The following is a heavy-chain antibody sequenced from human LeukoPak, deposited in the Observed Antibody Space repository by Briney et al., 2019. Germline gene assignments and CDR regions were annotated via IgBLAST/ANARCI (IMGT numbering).Heavy chain of an antibody. Sequence: SETLSLTCTVSGGSISNSIYYWGWIRQPPGKGLEWIGTISYSGSTYYNPSLKSRVTISVDTSKNQFSLKLNSVTAADTAVYYCATGRAAAGQYYFDYWGQGTLVTVSS. D-gene: IGHD6-13*01. CDR3: ATGRAAAGQYYFDY. J-gene: IGHJ4*02. CDR2: ISYSGST. V-gene: IGHV4-39*01. CDR1: GGSISNSIYY.